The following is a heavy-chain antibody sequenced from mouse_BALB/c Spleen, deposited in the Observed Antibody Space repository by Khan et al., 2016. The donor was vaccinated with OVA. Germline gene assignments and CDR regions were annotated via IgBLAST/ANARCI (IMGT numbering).Heavy chain of an antibody. CDR3: ARGNRDFDY. CDR1: GYTFTNYV. J-gene: IGHJ2*01. Sequence: QIQLVQSGPELKKPGETVKISCKASGYTFTNYVMNWVKQAPGQALRWMGWINTYTGEPTYSDDFKGRFAFSLETSASTAYLQINNLKHEDTATYFCARGNRDFDYWGQGTTRTVSS. V-gene: IGHV9-3-1*01. CDR2: INTYTGEP. D-gene: IGHD2-1*01.